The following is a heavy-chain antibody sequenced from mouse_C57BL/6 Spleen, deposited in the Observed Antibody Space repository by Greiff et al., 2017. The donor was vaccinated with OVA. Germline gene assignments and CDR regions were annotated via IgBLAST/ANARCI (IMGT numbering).Heavy chain of an antibody. CDR2: ISNGGGST. J-gene: IGHJ1*03. V-gene: IGHV5-12*01. CDR1: GFTFSDYY. D-gene: IGHD1-1*01. CDR3: ARQGSSYGYFDV. Sequence: EVQLKESGGGLVQPGGSLKLSCAASGFTFSDYYMYWVRQTPEKRLEWVAYISNGGGSTYYPDTVKGRFTISSDNAKNTLYLQMSRLKSEDTAMYYCARQGSSYGYFDVWGTGTTVTVSS.